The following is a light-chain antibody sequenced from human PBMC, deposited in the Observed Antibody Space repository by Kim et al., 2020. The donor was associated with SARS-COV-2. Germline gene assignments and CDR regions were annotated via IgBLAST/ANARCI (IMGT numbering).Light chain of an antibody. CDR2: AAS. CDR1: QGISNY. J-gene: IGKJ1*01. CDR3: QKYNSAPRT. V-gene: IGKV1-27*01. Sequence: AAIGDRVTITCRASQGISNYLAWYQQKPGKVPKLLIYAASTLQSGVPSRFSGSGSGTDFTLTISSLQPEDVATYYCQKYNSAPRTFGQGTKVDIK.